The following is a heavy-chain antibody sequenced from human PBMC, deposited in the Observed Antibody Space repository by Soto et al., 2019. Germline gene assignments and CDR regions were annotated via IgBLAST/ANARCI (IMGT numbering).Heavy chain of an antibody. J-gene: IGHJ4*02. CDR3: AKEEIHYYGSGSLRY. CDR1: GFTFSSYA. V-gene: IGHV3-23*01. D-gene: IGHD3-10*01. Sequence: GGSLRLSCAASGFTFSSYAMSWVRQAPGKGLERVSAISGSGGSTYYADSVKGRFTISRDNSKNTLYLQMNSLRAEDTAVYYCAKEEIHYYGSGSLRYWGQGTLVTVSS. CDR2: ISGSGGST.